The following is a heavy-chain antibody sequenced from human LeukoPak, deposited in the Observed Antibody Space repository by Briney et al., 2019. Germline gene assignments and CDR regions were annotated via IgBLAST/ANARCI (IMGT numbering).Heavy chain of an antibody. CDR3: ARVGNWFDP. CDR1: GGSISSYY. Sequence: LETLSLTCTVSGGSISSYYWSWIRQPPGKGLEWIGYIYYSGSTNYNPSLKSRVTISVDTSKNQFSLKLSSVTAADTAVYYCARVGNWFDPWGQGTLVTVSS. J-gene: IGHJ5*02. CDR2: IYYSGST. V-gene: IGHV4-59*01.